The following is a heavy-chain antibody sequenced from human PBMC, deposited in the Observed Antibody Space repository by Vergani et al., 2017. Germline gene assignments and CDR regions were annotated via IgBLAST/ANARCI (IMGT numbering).Heavy chain of an antibody. D-gene: IGHD1-1*01. J-gene: IGHJ6*03. CDR1: GFTFSSYG. Sequence: QVQLVESGGGVVQPGRSLRLSCAAFGFTFSSYGMHWVRQAPGKGLEWVAVISYDGSNKYYADSVKGRFTISRDNSKNTLYLQMNSLRAEDTAVYYCAKVATGTTRYYYYYYMDVWGKGTTVTVSS. CDR2: ISYDGSNK. V-gene: IGHV3-30*18. CDR3: AKVATGTTRYYYYYYMDV.